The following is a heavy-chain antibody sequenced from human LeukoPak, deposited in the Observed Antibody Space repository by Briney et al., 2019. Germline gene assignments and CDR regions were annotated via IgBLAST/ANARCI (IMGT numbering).Heavy chain of an antibody. V-gene: IGHV3-21*01. J-gene: IGHJ4*02. CDR2: ISSSSTSI. CDR1: GFTFSRYS. CDR3: ARDLRGYSGDNAFDY. Sequence: PGGSLRLSCAASGFTFSRYSMNRVRQAPGKGLEWVSYISSSSTSIYYADSLKGRFTISRDNAKNSLFLQMNSLRAEDTAVYYCARDLRGYSGDNAFDYWGQGTLVTVSS. D-gene: IGHD5-12*01.